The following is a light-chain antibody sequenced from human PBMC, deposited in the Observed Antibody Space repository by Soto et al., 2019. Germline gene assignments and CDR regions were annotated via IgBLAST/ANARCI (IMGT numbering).Light chain of an antibody. V-gene: IGLV2-14*01. CDR1: SSDVGGYKY. Sequence: QSALTQPASVSGSPGQSITISCTGTSSDVGGYKYVSWYQQHPGKAPKLMIYEVGNRPSGVSQRFSGSKSGNTASLTIFELQAEDEADYYCSSYTSSNTLVFGGGTQLTVL. J-gene: IGLJ3*02. CDR2: EVG. CDR3: SSYTSSNTLV.